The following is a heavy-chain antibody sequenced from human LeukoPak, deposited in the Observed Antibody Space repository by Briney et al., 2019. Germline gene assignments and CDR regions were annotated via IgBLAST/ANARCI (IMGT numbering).Heavy chain of an antibody. CDR3: ASTGGDYYSSGSHSWFDP. CDR2: INHSGST. V-gene: IGHV4-34*01. CDR1: GGSFSGYY. D-gene: IGHD3-10*01. J-gene: IGHJ5*02. Sequence: PSETLSLTCAVYGGSFSGYYWSWIRQPPGKGLEWIGEINHSGSTNYNPSLKSRVTISVDTSKNQFSLKLSSVTAADTAVYYCASTGGDYYSSGSHSWFDPWGQGTLVTVSS.